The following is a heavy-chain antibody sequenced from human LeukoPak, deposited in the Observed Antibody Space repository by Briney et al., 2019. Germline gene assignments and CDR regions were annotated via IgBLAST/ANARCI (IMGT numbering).Heavy chain of an antibody. D-gene: IGHD1-1*01. CDR3: ARNPNSDYFDY. V-gene: IGHV4-59*01. Sequence: SETLSLTCTVSGGSISSYYWSWIRQPPGKGLEYIGYIYYSGNTNYNPSLKSRVTISVDTSKNQFSLKLSPVTAADTAVYYCARNPNSDYFDYWGQGILVTVSS. J-gene: IGHJ4*02. CDR2: IYYSGNT. CDR1: GGSISSYY.